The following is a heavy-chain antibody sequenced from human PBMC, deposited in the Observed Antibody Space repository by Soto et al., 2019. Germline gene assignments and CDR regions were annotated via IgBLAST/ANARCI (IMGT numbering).Heavy chain of an antibody. CDR2: ISGSGGST. CDR3: AKVTDCSGGSCSEYFDY. Sequence: EVQLLESGGGLVQPGGSLRLSCAASGFTFSSYAMSWDRQAPGKGLEWVSAISGSGGSTYYADSVKGRFTISRDNSKNTLYLQMNSLRAEDTAVYYCAKVTDCSGGSCSEYFDYWGQGTLVTVSS. CDR1: GFTFSSYA. V-gene: IGHV3-23*01. D-gene: IGHD2-15*01. J-gene: IGHJ4*02.